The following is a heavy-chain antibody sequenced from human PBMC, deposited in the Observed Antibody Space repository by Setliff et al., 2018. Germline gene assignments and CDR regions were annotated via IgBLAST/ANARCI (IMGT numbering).Heavy chain of an antibody. V-gene: IGHV3-43*01. CDR2: ISWDGGST. CDR3: AKESGGSGSYDY. D-gene: IGHD1-26*01. J-gene: IGHJ4*02. CDR1: GFTFSSYT. Sequence: RLSCAASGFTFSSYTMHWVRQAPGKGLEWVSLISWDGGSTYYADSVKGRFTISRDNSKNSLYLQMNSLRTEDTALYYCAKESGGSGSYDYWGQGTLVTVSS.